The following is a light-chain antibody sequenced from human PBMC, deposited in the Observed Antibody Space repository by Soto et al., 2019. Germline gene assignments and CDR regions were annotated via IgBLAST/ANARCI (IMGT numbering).Light chain of an antibody. CDR2: GAS. CDR3: QQHTNWPLT. Sequence: EIVMTQSPATLSVSPGERATLSCRASQSVSSDLAWYQQKPGQAPRLLIYGASNRATGIPARFSGSGSGTDFTLTISSLEPEDFAVYYCQQHTNWPLTFGGGTKVDI. CDR1: QSVSSD. J-gene: IGKJ4*01. V-gene: IGKV3-11*01.